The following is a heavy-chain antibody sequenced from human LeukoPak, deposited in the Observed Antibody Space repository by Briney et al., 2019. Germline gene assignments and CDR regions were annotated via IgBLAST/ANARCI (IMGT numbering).Heavy chain of an antibody. J-gene: IGHJ4*02. Sequence: PGGSLRLSCAASGFTFSSYAMSWVRQAPGMGLEWVSAISGSGGSTYYADSVKGRFTISRDNSKNTLYLQMNSLRAEDTAVYYCAKARNTLPWHSSGWDDYWGQGTLVTVSS. CDR1: GFTFSSYA. CDR2: ISGSGGST. CDR3: AKARNTLPWHSSGWDDY. D-gene: IGHD6-19*01. V-gene: IGHV3-23*01.